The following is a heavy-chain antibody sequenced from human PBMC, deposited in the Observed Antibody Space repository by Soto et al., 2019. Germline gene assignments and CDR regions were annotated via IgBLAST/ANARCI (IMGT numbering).Heavy chain of an antibody. Sequence: QVQLVQSGAEVKKPGSSVKVSCKASGGTFSSYTISWVRQAPGQGLEWMGRIIPILGIANYAQKFQDRVTITADKSTSTAYMELSSLRSEDTAVYYCARSGYYYYMDVWGKGTTVTVSS. D-gene: IGHD6-25*01. J-gene: IGHJ6*03. CDR3: ARSGYYYYMDV. V-gene: IGHV1-69*02. CDR2: IIPILGIA. CDR1: GGTFSSYT.